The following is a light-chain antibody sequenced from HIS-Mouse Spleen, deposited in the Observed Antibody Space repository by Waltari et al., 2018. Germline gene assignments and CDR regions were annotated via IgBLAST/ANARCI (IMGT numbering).Light chain of an antibody. CDR3: AAWDDRLRGYG. J-gene: IGLJ6*01. V-gene: IGLV1-47*01. Sequence: QSVLTQPPSASGTRGQRVTISCSGSSPNIGSNYVYWYQQLPVTSPKLLIYRNNQRPSEVPDRWSGSKPSTSACLPISGIRSEDKADYYCAAWDDRLRGYGFGSGTKVTVL. CDR1: SPNIGSNY. CDR2: RNN.